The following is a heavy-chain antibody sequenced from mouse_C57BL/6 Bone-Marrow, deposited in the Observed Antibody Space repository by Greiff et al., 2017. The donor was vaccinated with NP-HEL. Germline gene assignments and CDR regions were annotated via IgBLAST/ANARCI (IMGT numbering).Heavy chain of an antibody. V-gene: IGHV8-8*01. J-gene: IGHJ1*03. CDR1: GFSLSTFGMG. CDR2: IWWDDDK. Sequence: QVTLKECGPGILQPSQTLSLTCSFSGFSLSTFGMGVGWIRQPSGKGLEWLAHIWWDDDKYYNPALKSRLTISKDTSKNQVFLKIANVDTADTATYYCARIYYYGSSYLYWYFDVWGTGTTVTVSS. CDR3: ARIYYYGSSYLYWYFDV. D-gene: IGHD1-1*01.